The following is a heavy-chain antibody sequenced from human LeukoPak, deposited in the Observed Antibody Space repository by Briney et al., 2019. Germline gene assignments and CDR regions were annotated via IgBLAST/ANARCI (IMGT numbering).Heavy chain of an antibody. CDR1: GFTVSSNY. CDR3: ARDQYSYAHAAH. V-gene: IGHV3-66*01. D-gene: IGHD5-18*01. J-gene: IGHJ4*02. Sequence: PGGSQRLSCAASGFTVSSNYMSWVRQAPGKGLEWVSVIYSGGTTYYVDSVKGRFTISRDNSKNTLHLQMNSLRAEDTAVYYCARDQYSYAHAAHWGQGTLVTVSS. CDR2: IYSGGTT.